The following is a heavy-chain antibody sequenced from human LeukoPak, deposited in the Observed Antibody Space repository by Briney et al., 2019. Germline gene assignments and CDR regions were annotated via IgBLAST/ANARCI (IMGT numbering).Heavy chain of an antibody. J-gene: IGHJ3*02. CDR3: ARDADWAYDAFDI. V-gene: IGHV6-1*01. D-gene: IGHD3-9*01. Sequence: SQTLSLTCAISGDSVSVKSDVWNWIRQSPSRGLEWLGRTYYRSKWINDCATSVKSRIIISPDTPKNQFSLHLNSVTPEDTAVYYCARDADWAYDAFDIWGQGTMVTVSS. CDR2: TYYRSKWIN. CDR1: GDSVSVKSDV.